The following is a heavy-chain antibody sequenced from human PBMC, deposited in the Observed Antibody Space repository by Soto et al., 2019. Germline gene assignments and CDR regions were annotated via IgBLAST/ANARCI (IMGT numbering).Heavy chain of an antibody. CDR1: GFTFSSYW. CDR2: INSDGSST. Sequence: GGSLRLSCAASGFTFSSYWMHWVRQAPGKGLVWVSRINSDGSSTSYADSVKGRFTISRDNAKNTLYLQMNSLRAEDTAVYYCARESYSSSWYLPANTIDVWGKGTTVTVSS. J-gene: IGHJ6*04. V-gene: IGHV3-74*01. D-gene: IGHD6-13*01. CDR3: ARESYSSSWYLPANTIDV.